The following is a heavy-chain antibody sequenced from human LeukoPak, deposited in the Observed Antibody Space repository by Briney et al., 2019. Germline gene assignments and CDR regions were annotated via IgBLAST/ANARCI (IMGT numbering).Heavy chain of an antibody. V-gene: IGHV1-18*01. CDR3: ARDAYVSSWPFDY. Sequence: ASVKVSCKASGYTFTNYGISWVRQAPGQGLEWMGWISTYTGNTNYAQNLQGRVTMTTDTSTSTAYMELRSLRSDDTAVYYCARDAYVSSWPFDYWGREPWSPSPQ. CDR1: GYTFTNYG. J-gene: IGHJ4*02. CDR2: ISTYTGNT. D-gene: IGHD6-13*01.